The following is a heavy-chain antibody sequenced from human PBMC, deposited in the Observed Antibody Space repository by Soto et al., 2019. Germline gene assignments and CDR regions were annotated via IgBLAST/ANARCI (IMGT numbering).Heavy chain of an antibody. CDR3: ARARGFDI. V-gene: IGHV4-34*01. CDR1: GGSFSGYY. J-gene: IGHJ3*02. Sequence: QVQLQQWGAGLLKPSETLSLTCAVYGGSFSGYYWSWIRQPPGKGLEWIEEINHSGSTNYNPSLTSRVTISVDTSKNQFSLKLSSVTAADTAVYYCARARGFDIWGQGTMVTVSS. CDR2: INHSGST.